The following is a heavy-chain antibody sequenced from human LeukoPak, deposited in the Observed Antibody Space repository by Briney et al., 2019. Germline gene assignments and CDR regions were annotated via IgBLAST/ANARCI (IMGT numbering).Heavy chain of an antibody. Sequence: ASVKVSCKASGYTFTGYYMHWVRQAPGQGLEWMGWINPNSGGTNYAQKFQGRVTMTRDTSISTAYMELSRLRSEDTAVYYCARVADIVATTYVSFFDYWGQGTLVTVSS. CDR1: GYTFTGYY. J-gene: IGHJ4*02. D-gene: IGHD5-12*01. CDR2: INPNSGGT. CDR3: ARVADIVATTYVSFFDY. V-gene: IGHV1-2*02.